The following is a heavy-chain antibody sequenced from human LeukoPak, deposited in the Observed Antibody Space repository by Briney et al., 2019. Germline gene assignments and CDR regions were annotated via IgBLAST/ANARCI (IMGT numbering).Heavy chain of an antibody. D-gene: IGHD4-17*01. V-gene: IGHV1-2*04. CDR2: INPNSGGT. CDR1: GYTFTSYY. CDR3: ARGGGATVTTTYYYYGMDV. Sequence: EASVKVSCKASGYTFTSYYMHWVRQAPGQGLEWMGWINPNSGGTNYAQKFQGWVTMTRDTSISTAYMELSRLRSDDTAVYYCARGGGATVTTTYYYYGMDVWGQGTTVTVSS. J-gene: IGHJ6*02.